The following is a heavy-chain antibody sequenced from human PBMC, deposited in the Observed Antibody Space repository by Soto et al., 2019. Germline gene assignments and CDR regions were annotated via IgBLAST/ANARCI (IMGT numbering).Heavy chain of an antibody. D-gene: IGHD1-1*01. Sequence: QVQLQESGPGLVKPSETLSLTCTVSGGSISSYYWSWIRQPPGKGLEWIGYIYYSGSTNYNPSLKRRVTISLDSSKNQFSLKLSSVTAADTAVYYCARGVRGGTLFDYWGQGTLLTVSS. CDR1: GGSISSYY. V-gene: IGHV4-59*01. CDR2: IYYSGST. CDR3: ARGVRGGTLFDY. J-gene: IGHJ4*02.